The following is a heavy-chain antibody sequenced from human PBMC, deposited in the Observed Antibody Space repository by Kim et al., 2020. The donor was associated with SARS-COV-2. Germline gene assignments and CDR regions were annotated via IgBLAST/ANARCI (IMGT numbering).Heavy chain of an antibody. Sequence: GGSLRLSCATSGFTFSSFGMHWVRQAPGKGLEWVAVISFDGSETYYADSVKGRFTISRDNSKNTLHLQMDSLRAEDTAVYYCARGREQQVVLGWFDPWGQETLVTVSS. CDR1: GFTFSSFG. CDR3: ARGREQQVVLGWFDP. J-gene: IGHJ5*02. D-gene: IGHD2-15*01. CDR2: ISFDGSET. V-gene: IGHV3-30*12.